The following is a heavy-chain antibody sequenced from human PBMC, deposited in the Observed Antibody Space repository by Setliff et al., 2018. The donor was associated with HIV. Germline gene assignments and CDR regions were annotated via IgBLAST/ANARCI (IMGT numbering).Heavy chain of an antibody. CDR1: GGTFSSYA. V-gene: IGHV1-69*05. CDR3: ARSSGGPFDY. D-gene: IGHD6-19*01. J-gene: IGHJ4*02. CDR2: IIPIFGTA. Sequence: WASVKVSCKASGGTFSSYAISWVRQAPGQGLEWMGGIIPIFGTANYAQKFQGRVTMTTDTSTSTAYMELRSLRSDDTAVYYCARSSGGPFDYWGQGTLVTVSS.